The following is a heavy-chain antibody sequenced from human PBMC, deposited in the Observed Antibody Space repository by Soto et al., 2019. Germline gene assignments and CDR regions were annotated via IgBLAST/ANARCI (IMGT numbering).Heavy chain of an antibody. D-gene: IGHD1-7*01. V-gene: IGHV2-5*01. J-gene: IGHJ5*02. CDR1: GFSLSTIAVC. CDR3: AHTHIIETTSGQNWCDP. Sequence: QITLKESGPTLVKPTQTLTLTCTFSGFSLSTIAVCVGWIRQPPRKPLQRVALIYWNDNQRYSPSLQNRLTTTKDTSKNHVVLTMTNMDPVDTATYYCAHTHIIETTSGQNWCDPWGQGTLVTVSS. CDR2: IYWNDNQ.